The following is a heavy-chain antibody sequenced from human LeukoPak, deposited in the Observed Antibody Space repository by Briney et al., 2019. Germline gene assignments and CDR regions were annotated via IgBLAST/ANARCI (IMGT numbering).Heavy chain of an antibody. Sequence: QPEGSLRLSCAASGFTVSSNYMSWVRQAPGKGLEWVSVIYSGGSTYYADSVKGRFTISRDSSKNTLYLQMNSLRVEDTTVYYCARGEWGLGFSDYRGQGTLVIVSS. CDR2: IYSGGST. V-gene: IGHV3-53*05. J-gene: IGHJ4*02. D-gene: IGHD3/OR15-3a*01. CDR1: GFTVSSNY. CDR3: ARGEWGLGFSDY.